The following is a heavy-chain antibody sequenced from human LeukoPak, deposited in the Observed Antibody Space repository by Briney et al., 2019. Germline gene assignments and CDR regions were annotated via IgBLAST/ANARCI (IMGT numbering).Heavy chain of an antibody. CDR2: IYYSGST. CDR3: ARLLSTGSGWYYFDY. CDR1: GGSISSSSYY. V-gene: IGHV4-39*01. J-gene: IGHJ4*02. Sequence: PSETLSLTCTVSGGSISSSSYYWGWIRQPPGKGLEWIGSIYYSGSTYYNPSLKSRVTISVDTSKNQFSLKLSSVTAADTAVHYCARLLSTGSGWYYFDYWGQGTLVTVSS. D-gene: IGHD6-19*01.